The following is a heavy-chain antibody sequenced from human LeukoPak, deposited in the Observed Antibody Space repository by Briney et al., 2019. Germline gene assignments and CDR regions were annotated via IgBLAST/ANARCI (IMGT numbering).Heavy chain of an antibody. V-gene: IGHV1-2*02. Sequence: ASVTVSCKASGFTFTGYYMHWVRQAPGQGLEWMGWMNCNSGATNYAQNFRGRVTMTRDTSINTAYMEVSGLRSDDTAVYYCVTSTKYTTSWGAFDIWGQGTMVTISS. J-gene: IGHJ3*02. CDR1: GFTFTGYY. CDR2: MNCNSGAT. D-gene: IGHD6-13*01. CDR3: VTSTKYTTSWGAFDI.